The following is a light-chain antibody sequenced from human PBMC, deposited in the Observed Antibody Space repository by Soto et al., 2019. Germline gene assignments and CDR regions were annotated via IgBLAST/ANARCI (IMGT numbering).Light chain of an antibody. CDR3: QQRSNWPSIT. CDR2: GAS. Sequence: ERVMTQSPATLSVSTGERATLSCRASQSVSSHLAWYQQKPGQAPRLLIYGASSRATGIPDRFSGSGSGTDFTLTISRLEPEDSAVYYCQQRSNWPSITFGQGTRLEI. CDR1: QSVSSH. V-gene: IGKV3D-20*02. J-gene: IGKJ5*01.